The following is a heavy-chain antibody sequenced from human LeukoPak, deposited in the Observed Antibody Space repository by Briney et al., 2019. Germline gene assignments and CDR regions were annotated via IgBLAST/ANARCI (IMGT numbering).Heavy chain of an antibody. CDR2: IYYSGST. V-gene: IGHV4-39*07. D-gene: IGHD3-3*01. Sequence: PSETLFLSCTVSGGSISSSRYYWGWVRQPPRKGLGWIGSIYYSGSTYYNPSLKSRVTISADTSKNQFSLKLSSVTAADTAVYYCARTLEWLFQYYFDYWGQGTLVTVSS. CDR3: ARTLEWLFQYYFDY. J-gene: IGHJ4*02. CDR1: GGSISSSRYY.